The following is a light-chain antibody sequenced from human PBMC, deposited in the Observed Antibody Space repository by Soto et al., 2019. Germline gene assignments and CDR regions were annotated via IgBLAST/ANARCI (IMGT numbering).Light chain of an antibody. CDR2: EVS. CDR1: SSDVGGYNY. CDR3: SSYTNSGTRV. V-gene: IGLV2-14*01. Sequence: QSFLPQPASLSCSPGQSITISCTGTSSDVGGYNYVSWYQQHPGKAPKLIIYEVSNRPSGVSNRFSGSKSGNTASLTISGLQAEDVADYYCSSYTNSGTRVFGTGTKVTGL. J-gene: IGLJ1*01.